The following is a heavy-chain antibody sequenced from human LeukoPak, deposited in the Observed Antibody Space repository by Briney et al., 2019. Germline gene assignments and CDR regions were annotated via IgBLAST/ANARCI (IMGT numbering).Heavy chain of an antibody. CDR1: GGSVSSGNFY. CDR3: ARWALGWTVPYYFDY. D-gene: IGHD6-19*01. J-gene: IGHJ4*02. V-gene: IGHV4-39*07. Sequence: SETLSLTCTVSGGSVSSGNFYWSWIRQPPGKGLEWIGEINHSGSTNYNPSLKSRVTISVDTSKNQFSLKLSSVTAADTAVYYCARWALGWTVPYYFDYWGQGTLVTVSS. CDR2: INHSGST.